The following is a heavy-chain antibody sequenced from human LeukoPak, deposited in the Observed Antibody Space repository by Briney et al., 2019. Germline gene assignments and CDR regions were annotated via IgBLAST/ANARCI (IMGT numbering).Heavy chain of an antibody. D-gene: IGHD5-24*01. J-gene: IGHJ4*02. CDR1: GFTFSSYG. Sequence: GGSLRLSCAASGFTFSSYGMSWVRQAPGKGLEWVSAISGSGGSTYYADSVKGRFTISRDNSKNTLYLQMNSLRAEDTAVYYCAKVVGRWLQYNFDYWGQGTLVTVSS. CDR2: ISGSGGST. V-gene: IGHV3-23*01. CDR3: AKVVGRWLQYNFDY.